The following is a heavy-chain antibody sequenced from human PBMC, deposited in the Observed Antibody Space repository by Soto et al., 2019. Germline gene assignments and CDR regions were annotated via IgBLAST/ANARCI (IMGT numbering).Heavy chain of an antibody. CDR1: GYTFTSYD. Sequence: GASVKVSCKASGYTFTSYDINWVRQATGQGLEYLGWMNPNSGNTGYVQKFQGRVTMTRDTSISTAYMELSSLRSEDTAVYYCAREVEYYDFWSGYYHYFDYWGQGTLVTVSS. CDR3: AREVEYYDFWSGYYHYFDY. CDR2: MNPNSGNT. J-gene: IGHJ4*02. V-gene: IGHV1-8*01. D-gene: IGHD3-3*01.